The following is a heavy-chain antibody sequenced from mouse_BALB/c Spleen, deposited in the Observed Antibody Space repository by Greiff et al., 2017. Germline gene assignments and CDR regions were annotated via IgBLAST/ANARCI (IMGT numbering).Heavy chain of an antibody. CDR2: INPSTGYT. Sequence: QVQLQQSGAELAKPGASVKMSCKASGYTFTSYWMHWVKQRPGQGLEWIGYINPSTGYTEYNQKFKDKATLTADKSSSTAYMQLSSLTSEDSAVYYCARSGEVFDYWGQGTTLTVSS. CDR1: GYTFTSYW. J-gene: IGHJ2*01. D-gene: IGHD2-13*01. CDR3: ARSGEVFDY. V-gene: IGHV1-7*01.